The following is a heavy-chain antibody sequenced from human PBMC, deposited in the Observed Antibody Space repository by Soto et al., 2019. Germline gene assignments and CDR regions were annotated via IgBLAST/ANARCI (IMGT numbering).Heavy chain of an antibody. J-gene: IGHJ4*02. CDR2: IIPIFGTA. D-gene: IGHD3-10*01. CDR3: ARQKKYYYGSGSLGDYFDY. CDR1: GGTFSSYA. Sequence: SVKVSCKASGGTFSSYAISWVRQAPGQGLEWMGGIIPIFGTANYAQKFQGRVTITADESTSTAYMELSSLRSEDTAVYYCARQKKYYYGSGSLGDYFDYWGQGALVTVSS. V-gene: IGHV1-69*13.